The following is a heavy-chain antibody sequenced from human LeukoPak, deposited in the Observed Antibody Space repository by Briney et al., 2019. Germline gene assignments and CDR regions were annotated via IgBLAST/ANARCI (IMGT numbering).Heavy chain of an antibody. Sequence: PGGSLRLSCAASGFTFSSYAMSWVRQAPGKGLEWVSAISGSGGSTYYADSVKGRFTISRDNSKNTLYLQMNSLRAEDTAVYYCANKSVSQQPEDDDAFDIWGQGTMVTVSS. D-gene: IGHD6-13*01. V-gene: IGHV3-23*01. CDR1: GFTFSSYA. CDR3: ANKSVSQQPEDDDAFDI. J-gene: IGHJ3*02. CDR2: ISGSGGST.